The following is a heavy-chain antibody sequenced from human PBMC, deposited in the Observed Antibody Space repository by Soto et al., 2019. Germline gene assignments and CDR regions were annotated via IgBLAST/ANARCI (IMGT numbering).Heavy chain of an antibody. V-gene: IGHV5-51*01. CDR1: GYSFTNYW. Sequence: LKISCKGSGYSFTNYWIGWVRQMSGKGLELMGITFPGNSETRYSPSFQGHVTISADKSISTACLQWSSLKASDTALYYCARSRYYDTTGYYPFYYYYYGMDVWGQGTTVTVSS. CDR3: ARSRYYDTTGYYPFYYYYYGMDV. D-gene: IGHD3-22*01. J-gene: IGHJ6*02. CDR2: TFPGNSET.